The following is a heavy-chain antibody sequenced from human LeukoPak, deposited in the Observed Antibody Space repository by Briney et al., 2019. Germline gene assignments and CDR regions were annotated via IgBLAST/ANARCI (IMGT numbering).Heavy chain of an antibody. CDR1: GFTFSSYG. V-gene: IGHV3-33*01. CDR2: IWYDGSNK. D-gene: IGHD6-13*01. J-gene: IGHJ4*02. Sequence: GGSLRLSCAASGFTFSSYGMHWARQAPGKGLERVAVIWYDGSNKYYADSVKGRFTISRDNSKNTLYLQMNSLRDEDTAVYYCARDRDSISWFPHFDYWGQGTLVTVSS. CDR3: ARDRDSISWFPHFDY.